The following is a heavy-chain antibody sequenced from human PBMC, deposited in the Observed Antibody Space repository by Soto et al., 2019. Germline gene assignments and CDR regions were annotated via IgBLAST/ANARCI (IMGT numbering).Heavy chain of an antibody. CDR2: INAGNGNT. Sequence: QVQLVQSGAEEKKPGASVKVSCKASGYSFTSYAMHWVRQAPGQRLEWMGWINAGNGNTKYAKKFQGRVTITRDTSASTAYMSLISLRSEHTAVYYCARAVAVPASCDYWGQGTLVTVSS. D-gene: IGHD6-19*01. CDR3: ARAVAVPASCDY. CDR1: GYSFTSYA. V-gene: IGHV1-3*05. J-gene: IGHJ4*02.